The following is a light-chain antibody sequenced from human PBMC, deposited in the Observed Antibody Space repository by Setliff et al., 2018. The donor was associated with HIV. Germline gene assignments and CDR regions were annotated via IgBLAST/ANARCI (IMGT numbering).Light chain of an antibody. CDR3: CSYAGSYTPVI. CDR2: DVT. V-gene: IGLV2-11*01. J-gene: IGLJ2*01. Sequence: QSVLTQPASVSGSPGQSITISCTGTSNDVGGYNYVSWYQQHPGKAPKLMIYDVTKRPSGVPDRFSGSKSGNTASLTISGLQAEDEADYYCCSYAGSYTPVIFGGGTKVTVL. CDR1: SNDVGGYNY.